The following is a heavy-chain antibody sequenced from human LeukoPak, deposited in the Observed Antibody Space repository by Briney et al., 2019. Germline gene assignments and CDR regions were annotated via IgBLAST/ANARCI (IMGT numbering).Heavy chain of an antibody. CDR3: ARVYYDSSGYYPFDY. J-gene: IGHJ4*02. D-gene: IGHD3-22*01. CDR2: INPSGGST. V-gene: IGHV1-46*01. Sequence: GASVKVSCKASGYTFTSYYMHWVRQAPGQGLEWMGLINPSGGSTSYAQKFQGRVTMTRDTSTSTVYMELSSLRSEDTAVYYCARVYYDSSGYYPFDYWGQGTLVTVSS. CDR1: GYTFTSYY.